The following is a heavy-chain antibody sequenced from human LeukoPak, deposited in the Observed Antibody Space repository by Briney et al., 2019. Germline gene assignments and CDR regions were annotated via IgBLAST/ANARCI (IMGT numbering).Heavy chain of an antibody. J-gene: IGHJ4*02. CDR2: IHTNGNT. D-gene: IGHD5/OR15-5a*01. Sequence: SETLSLTCNVSGDSLSSGSYYWTWIWQPAGKGLEWIGRIHTNGNTDYNPSLKSRVTISADASKNHFSLSLNSVTAADTAVYYCARSSSVSSSNWGQGTVVTVSS. CDR3: ARSSSVSSSN. CDR1: GDSLSSGSYY. V-gene: IGHV4-61*02.